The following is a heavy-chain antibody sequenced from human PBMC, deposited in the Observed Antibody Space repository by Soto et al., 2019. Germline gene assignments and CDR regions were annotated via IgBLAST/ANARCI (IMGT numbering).Heavy chain of an antibody. CDR2: IYSDGTT. V-gene: IGHV3-66*01. Sequence: GGSLRLSCAASGLNVNTNYMSWVRQAPGKGLEWVSIIYSDGTTYYADSVKGRFTISRGYSGNTLFLQMSSLSAEDTAIYYCARDVTVTTPTYFNLWGQATLVTVSS. CDR3: ARDVTVTTPTYFNL. D-gene: IGHD4-17*01. J-gene: IGHJ4*02. CDR1: GLNVNTNY.